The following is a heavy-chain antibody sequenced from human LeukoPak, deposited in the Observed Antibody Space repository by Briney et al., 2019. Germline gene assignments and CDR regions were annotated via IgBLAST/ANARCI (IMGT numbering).Heavy chain of an antibody. CDR2: ISAYNGST. J-gene: IGHJ4*02. V-gene: IGHV1-18*01. CDR3: ARTYSKYFSSSEFDS. CDR1: GYAFTNYG. Sequence: ASVKVSCKASGYAFTNYGISWVRQAPGQGLEWMGWISAYNGSTNSAQNLQARVTMTTDSSTSTAYMELRSLRSDDTAVYYCARTYSKYFSSSEFDSWGQGTLVTVSS. D-gene: IGHD2/OR15-2a*01.